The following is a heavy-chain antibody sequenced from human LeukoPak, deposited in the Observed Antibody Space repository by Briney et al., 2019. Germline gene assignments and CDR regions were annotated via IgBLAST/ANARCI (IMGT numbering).Heavy chain of an antibody. J-gene: IGHJ4*02. CDR1: GFTFSSYG. D-gene: IGHD3-22*01. Sequence: PGRSLRLSCAASGFTFSSYGMHWVRQAPGKGPEWVAVIWYDGSNKYYADSVKGRFTISRDNSKNTLYLQMNSLRAEDTAVYYCARDSGYYLDYWGQGTLVTVSS. V-gene: IGHV3-33*01. CDR2: IWYDGSNK. CDR3: ARDSGYYLDY.